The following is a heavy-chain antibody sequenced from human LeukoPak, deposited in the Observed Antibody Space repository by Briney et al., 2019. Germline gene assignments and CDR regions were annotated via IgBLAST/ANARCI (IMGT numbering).Heavy chain of an antibody. D-gene: IGHD3-16*02. Sequence: GASVTVSCKSSGYTFTSYYMYWVRQAPGQGLEWVALINPSGSSTLYAQKFQGRVTMTRDMSTTTDYMELSSLRSEDTAVYYCARDNSVGDIAWWFDPWGQGTLVTVSS. J-gene: IGHJ5*02. V-gene: IGHV1-46*01. CDR3: ARDNSVGDIAWWFDP. CDR1: GYTFTSYY. CDR2: INPSGSST.